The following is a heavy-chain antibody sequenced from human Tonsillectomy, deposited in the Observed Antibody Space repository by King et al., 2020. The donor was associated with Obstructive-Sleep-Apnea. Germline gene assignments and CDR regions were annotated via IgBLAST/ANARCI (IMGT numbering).Heavy chain of an antibody. Sequence: PLQESGPGLVKPSETLSLTCTVSGGSISSYYWSWIRQPPGKGLEWIGYIYYSGSTNYNPSLKSRVTISVDTSKNQFSLKLSSVTAADTAVYYCARPAYSSSLDAFDIWGQGTMVTVSS. CDR3: ARPAYSSSLDAFDI. J-gene: IGHJ3*02. V-gene: IGHV4-59*08. D-gene: IGHD6-13*01. CDR1: GGSISSYY. CDR2: IYYSGST.